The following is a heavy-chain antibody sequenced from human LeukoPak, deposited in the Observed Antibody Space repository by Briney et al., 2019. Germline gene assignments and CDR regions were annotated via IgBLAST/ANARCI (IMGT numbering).Heavy chain of an antibody. CDR2: DPGQSDT. CDR3: ARDPCGGDCYSHAFDI. Sequence: GESLKISCKGSGYSFTTYWIGWVRQMPGKGLEWMGIDPGQSDTRYSPSFQGQVTMSVDKSISTAYLQWSSLKASDTAMYYCARDPCGGDCYSHAFDIWGQGTMVTVSS. D-gene: IGHD2-21*02. J-gene: IGHJ3*02. V-gene: IGHV5-51*01. CDR1: GYSFTTYW.